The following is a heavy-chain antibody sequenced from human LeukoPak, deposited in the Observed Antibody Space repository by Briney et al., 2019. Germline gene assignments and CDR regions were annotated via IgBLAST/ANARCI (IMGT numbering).Heavy chain of an antibody. Sequence: PGGSLRLSCAASGFTFSNYAMSWVRQAPGKGLEWVSAISGSGGSTYYADSVKGRFTISRDNAKNSLYLQMNSLRAEDTAVYYCASSAARFDYWGQGTLVTVSS. CDR2: ISGSGGST. V-gene: IGHV3-23*01. CDR3: ASSAARFDY. J-gene: IGHJ4*02. D-gene: IGHD6-6*01. CDR1: GFTFSNYA.